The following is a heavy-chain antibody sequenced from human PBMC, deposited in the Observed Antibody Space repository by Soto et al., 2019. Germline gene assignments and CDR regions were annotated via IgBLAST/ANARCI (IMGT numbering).Heavy chain of an antibody. CDR3: ARVPFSGGSTKGIE. J-gene: IGHJ4*02. CDR1: GFTFSSYW. V-gene: IGHV3-74*01. D-gene: IGHD2-15*01. CDR2: INGDGSST. Sequence: EVQLVESGGGLVQPGGSLRLSCAASGFTFSSYWMHWVRQAPGKGLVWVSRINGDGSSTSYADSVKGRFTISRDNAKNMLYLQMLSLRAEDTAVYYCARVPFSGGSTKGIEWGQGTLVTVSS.